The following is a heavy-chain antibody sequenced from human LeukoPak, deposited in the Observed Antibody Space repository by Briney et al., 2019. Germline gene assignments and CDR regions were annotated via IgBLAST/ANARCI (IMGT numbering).Heavy chain of an antibody. D-gene: IGHD3-16*01. V-gene: IGHV3-30*03. CDR1: GFTFSKYV. J-gene: IGHJ4*02. CDR2: ILYDGSNE. Sequence: PGGSLRLSCAASGFTFSKYVIHWVRQAPGKGLEWVAVILYDGSNEYYADSVKGRFTISRDNSKNTLYLQMNSLRAEDTAVYYCARVGRGRCFDYWGQGTLVTVSS. CDR3: ARVGRGRCFDY.